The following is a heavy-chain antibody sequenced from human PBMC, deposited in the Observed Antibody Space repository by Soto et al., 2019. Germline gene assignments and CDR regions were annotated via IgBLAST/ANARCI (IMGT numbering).Heavy chain of an antibody. Sequence: QVQLVQSGAEVKKPGASVKVSCKASGYTFTSYGISWVRQAPGQGLEWMGWISAYNGNTNYAQKLQGRVTMTTDTSTSPAYMELRSLRSDDTVVYYCASMNYDSSGYYYVFDYWGQGTRVTVSS. CDR1: GYTFTSYG. V-gene: IGHV1-18*01. D-gene: IGHD3-22*01. CDR2: ISAYNGNT. J-gene: IGHJ4*02. CDR3: ASMNYDSSGYYYVFDY.